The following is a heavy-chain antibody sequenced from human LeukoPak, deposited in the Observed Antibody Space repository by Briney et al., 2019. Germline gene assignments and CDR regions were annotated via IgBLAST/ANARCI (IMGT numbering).Heavy chain of an antibody. V-gene: IGHV3-23*01. D-gene: IGHD3-10*01. CDR1: GFTFSSYA. J-gene: IGHJ6*02. Sequence: PGGSLRLSCVASGFTFSSYAMSWVRQAPGKGLEWVSAISGSGGSTYYADSVKGRFTISRDNSKNTLYLQINSLRAEDTAVYYCAKVRASIWFGELYYYGMDVWGQGTTVTVSS. CDR2: ISGSGGST. CDR3: AKVRASIWFGELYYYGMDV.